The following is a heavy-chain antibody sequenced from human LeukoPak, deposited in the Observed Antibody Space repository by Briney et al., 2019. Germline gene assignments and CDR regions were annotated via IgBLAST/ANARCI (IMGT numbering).Heavy chain of an antibody. Sequence: GESLKISCKGSGSTFTNYWIGWVRQLPGEGLEWIGIIYPSDSNTRYRPSFQGQVTISVDKSINTAYLQWSSLKASDTAMYYCARLIQRAAYYWGQGTLVTVSS. CDR3: ARLIQRAAYY. CDR2: IYPSDSNT. D-gene: IGHD1-1*01. V-gene: IGHV5-51*01. J-gene: IGHJ4*02. CDR1: GSTFTNYW.